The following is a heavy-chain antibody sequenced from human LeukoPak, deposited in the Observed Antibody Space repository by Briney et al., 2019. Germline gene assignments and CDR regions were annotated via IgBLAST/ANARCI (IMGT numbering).Heavy chain of an antibody. Sequence: PGXXXXWMGWISAYNGNTNYAQKLQGRVTMTTDTSTSTAYMELRSLRSDDTAVYYCARGSWGYDNFDYWGQGTLVTVSS. D-gene: IGHD3-22*01. CDR2: ISAYNGNT. J-gene: IGHJ4*02. V-gene: IGHV1-18*01. CDR3: ARGSWGYDNFDY.